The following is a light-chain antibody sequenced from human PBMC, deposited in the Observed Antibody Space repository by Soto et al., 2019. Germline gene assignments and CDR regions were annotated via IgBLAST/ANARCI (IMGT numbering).Light chain of an antibody. CDR1: QGSGNY. V-gene: IGKV1-17*03. CDR3: LQSSRYPWT. CDR2: GIS. J-gene: IGKJ1*01. Sequence: DIQMTQSPSAMSASVGDRVTISCRASQGSGNYLAWFQQKPGKVTKRLIYGISSLQSGVPSRFSGSGSGTEFTLTINSLQPEDVATYYCLQSSRYPWTFGQGTKVDSK.